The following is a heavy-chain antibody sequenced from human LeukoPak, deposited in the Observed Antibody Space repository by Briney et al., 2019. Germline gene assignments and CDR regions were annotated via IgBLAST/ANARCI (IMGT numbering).Heavy chain of an antibody. CDR3: ARDPSDFWSGYYIDY. V-gene: IGHV3-21*01. CDR2: ISGSSSYI. J-gene: IGHJ4*02. D-gene: IGHD3-3*01. Sequence: SMNWVRQAPGKGLEWVSSISGSSSYIYYADSVKGRFTISRDNAKNSLYLQMNSLRAEDTAVYYCARDPSDFWSGYYIDYWGQGTLVTVSS. CDR1: S.